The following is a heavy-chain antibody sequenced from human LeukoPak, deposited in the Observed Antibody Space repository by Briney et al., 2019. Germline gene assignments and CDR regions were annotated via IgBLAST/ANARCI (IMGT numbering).Heavy chain of an antibody. J-gene: IGHJ5*02. D-gene: IGHD2-15*01. V-gene: IGHV3-21*01. CDR3: AREVRSGDRFDP. CDR1: GFTFSSYS. Sequence: GGSLRLSCAASGFTFSSYSMNWVRQAPGKGLEWVSSISSSSSYIYYADSVKGRFTISRDNAKNSLYLQMSSLRAEDTAVYYCAREVRSGDRFDPWGQGTLVTVSS. CDR2: ISSSSSYI.